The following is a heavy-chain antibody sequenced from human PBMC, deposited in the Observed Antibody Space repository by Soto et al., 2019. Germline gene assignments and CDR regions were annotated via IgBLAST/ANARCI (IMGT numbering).Heavy chain of an antibody. CDR2: INPSGGST. CDR3: AREGFNTAMVEAGYYYGMDV. Sequence: QVQLVQSGAEVKKPGASVKVSCKASGYTFTSYYMHWVRQAPGQGLEWMGIINPSGGSTSYAQKFQCRVTMTRDTSTSTVYMELSSLRSEDTAVYYCAREGFNTAMVEAGYYYGMDVWGQGTTVTVSS. CDR1: GYTFTSYY. D-gene: IGHD5-18*01. V-gene: IGHV1-46*01. J-gene: IGHJ6*02.